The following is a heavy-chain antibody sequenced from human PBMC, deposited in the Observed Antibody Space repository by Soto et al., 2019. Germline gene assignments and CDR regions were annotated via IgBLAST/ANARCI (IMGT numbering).Heavy chain of an antibody. Sequence: VQLLESGGGLVQPGGSLRLSCAASGFTFSGSAMTWVRQAPGKWLEYVSSITSSGSEVFHAASVKGRFTMSRDNSKNMLYLQMNSLRVEDTAVYYCAKEGDDRGWYWDSWGQGALVTVSS. CDR2: ITSSGSEV. J-gene: IGHJ4*02. V-gene: IGHV3-23*01. CDR1: GFTFSGSA. D-gene: IGHD6-19*01. CDR3: AKEGDDRGWYWDS.